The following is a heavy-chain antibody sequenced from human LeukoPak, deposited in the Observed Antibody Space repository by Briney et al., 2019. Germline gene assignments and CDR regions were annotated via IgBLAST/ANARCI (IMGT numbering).Heavy chain of an antibody. D-gene: IGHD1/OR15-1a*01. CDR2: ISSSSTYT. CDR1: GFTFSDYY. J-gene: IGHJ4*02. V-gene: IGHV3-11*05. CDR3: ARDGPEQIVDLDY. Sequence: GGSLRLSCAASGFTFSDYYMSWIRQAPGKGLEWLSYISSSSTYTNYADSVKGRFTISRDNAKNSLYLQMNSLRAEDTAVYYCARDGPEQIVDLDYWGQGTLVTVSS.